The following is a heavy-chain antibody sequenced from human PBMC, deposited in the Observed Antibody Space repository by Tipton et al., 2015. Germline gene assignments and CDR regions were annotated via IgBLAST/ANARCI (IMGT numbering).Heavy chain of an antibody. D-gene: IGHD3-10*01. CDR2: FNGYNGHT. CDR3: ARDRGLPDY. Sequence: VQLVQSGAEVKKPGASVKISCKASGYTFTSYSISWVRQAPGQGLEWMGWFNGYNGHTKYAQKLQGRVTMTTDTSTTTAYMELRSLTSDDTAVYYCARDRGLPDYWGQGTLVTVSS. CDR1: GYTFTSYS. V-gene: IGHV1-18*01. J-gene: IGHJ4*02.